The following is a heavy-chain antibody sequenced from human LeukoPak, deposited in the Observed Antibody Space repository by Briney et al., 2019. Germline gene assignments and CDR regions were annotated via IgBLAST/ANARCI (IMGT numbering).Heavy chain of an antibody. CDR1: GFTFSSYS. CDR3: ARDDSLRCMVY. Sequence: GGSLRLSCAASGFTFSSYSMNWVRQAPGKGLEWVSSISSSSSYIYYADSEKGRFTISRDNAKNSLYLQMNSLRAEDTAVYYCARDDSLRCMVYWGQGTLVTVSS. J-gene: IGHJ4*02. D-gene: IGHD2-8*01. V-gene: IGHV3-21*01. CDR2: ISSSSSYI.